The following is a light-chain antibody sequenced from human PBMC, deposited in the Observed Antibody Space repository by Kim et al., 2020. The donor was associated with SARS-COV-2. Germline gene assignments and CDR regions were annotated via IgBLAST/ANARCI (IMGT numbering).Light chain of an antibody. CDR2: GS. V-gene: IGKV3-20*01. J-gene: IGKJ1*01. CDR3: QQFDSSLWT. Sequence: LSPGKKATLSCRASQTVRGSHLAWYQQKVGQPPRLLIYGSTRATGIPDRFSGSGSGTGFTLTITRLEPEDFAVYYCQQFDSSLWTFGQGTKVDIK. CDR1: QTVRGSH.